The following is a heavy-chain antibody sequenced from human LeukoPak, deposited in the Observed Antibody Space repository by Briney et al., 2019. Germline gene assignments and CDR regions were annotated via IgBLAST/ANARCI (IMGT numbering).Heavy chain of an antibody. V-gene: IGHV1-69*13. J-gene: IGHJ4*02. CDR2: IIPIFGTA. D-gene: IGHD3-10*01. Sequence: SVKVSCKASGGTFSSYAISWVRQAPGQGLEWMGGIIPIFGTANYAQKFQGRVTITADESTSTAYMELSSLRSEDTAVYYCARGYYYGSGDPNPDFDYWGQGTLVTVSS. CDR1: GGTFSSYA. CDR3: ARGYYYGSGDPNPDFDY.